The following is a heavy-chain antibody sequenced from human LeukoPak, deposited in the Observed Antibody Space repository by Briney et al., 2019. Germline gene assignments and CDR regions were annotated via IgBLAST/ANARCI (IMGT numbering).Heavy chain of an antibody. CDR1: GGSFSGYY. CDR3: ARALITMVRGPLDYYYYMDV. Sequence: SETLSLTCAVYGGSFSGYYWSWIRQPPGKGLEWIGSIYHSGSTYYNPSLKSRVTISVDTSKNQFSLKLSSVTAADTAVYYCARALITMVRGPLDYYYYMDVWGKGTTVTVSS. V-gene: IGHV4-34*01. CDR2: IYHSGST. J-gene: IGHJ6*03. D-gene: IGHD3-10*01.